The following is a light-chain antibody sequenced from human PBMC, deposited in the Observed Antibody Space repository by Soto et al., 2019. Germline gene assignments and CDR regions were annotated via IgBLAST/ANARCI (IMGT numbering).Light chain of an antibody. CDR1: QSVSSIY. CDR2: RAS. Sequence: DIVLTQSPGTLSLSTGERATLSCRASQSVSSIYLAWYQQKPGQAPRLLIYRASSRATGIPDRFSGSGSGTDFSLTISRLEPEDFSVYYCQQYGGSPPYTFGQGTKLESK. CDR3: QQYGGSPPYT. V-gene: IGKV3-20*01. J-gene: IGKJ2*01.